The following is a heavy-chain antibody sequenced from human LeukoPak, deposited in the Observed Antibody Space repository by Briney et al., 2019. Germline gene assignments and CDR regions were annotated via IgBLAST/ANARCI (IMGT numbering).Heavy chain of an antibody. CDR2: IYTSGST. J-gene: IGHJ6*03. D-gene: IGHD6-13*01. CDR3: AREFRGSSWYYYYYMDV. Sequence: PSETLSLTCTVSGGSISSYYWSWIRQPAGKGLEWIGRIYTSGSTNYNPSLKSRVTMSVDTSKNQFSLKLTSVTAADTAVYYCAREFRGSSWYYYYYMDVWGKGTTVTVSS. V-gene: IGHV4-4*07. CDR1: GGSISSYY.